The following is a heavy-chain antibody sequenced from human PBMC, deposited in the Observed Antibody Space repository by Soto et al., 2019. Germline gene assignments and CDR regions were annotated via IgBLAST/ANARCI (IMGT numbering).Heavy chain of an antibody. D-gene: IGHD2-2*01. Sequence: QVQLVQSGAEVKKPGASVKVSCKASGYTFTNYYMHWVRQAPGQGLEWMGIINPSGGSTSYAQKLQGRVTMTRDTSTSTVYMELSSLRSEDTAVYYCARDLIKGGEVPDYWGQGTLVTVSS. CDR3: ARDLIKGGEVPDY. J-gene: IGHJ4*02. V-gene: IGHV1-46*03. CDR1: GYTFTNYY. CDR2: INPSGGST.